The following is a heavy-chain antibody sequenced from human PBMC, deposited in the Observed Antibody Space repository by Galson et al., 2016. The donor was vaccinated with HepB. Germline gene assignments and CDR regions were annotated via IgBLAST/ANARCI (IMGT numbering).Heavy chain of an antibody. CDR3: ARVFGFWSGSRDAFDI. CDR2: IYSDGST. D-gene: IGHD3-3*01. CDR1: GFSVGTNY. V-gene: IGHV3-53*01. J-gene: IGHJ3*02. Sequence: SLRLSCAVSGFSVGTNYMTWVRQAPGKGLEWVSVIYSDGSTYYADSVKGRFTISRDNSKNTLFLQMNSLRAEDTAVYHCARVFGFWSGSRDAFDIWGQGTMVTVSS.